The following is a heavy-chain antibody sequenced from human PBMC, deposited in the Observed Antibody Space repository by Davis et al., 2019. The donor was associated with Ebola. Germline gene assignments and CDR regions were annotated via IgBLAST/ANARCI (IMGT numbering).Heavy chain of an antibody. J-gene: IGHJ4*02. D-gene: IGHD3-10*01. CDR1: GYTFTSYD. CDR2: MNPNSGNT. Sequence: AASVKVSCKASGYTFTSYDINWVRQATGQGLEWMGWMNPNSGNTGYAQKFQGRVTMTRNTSISTAYMELSSLRAEDTAVYYCARGFSKWFRELSDYWGQGTLVTVSS. CDR3: ARGFSKWFRELSDY. V-gene: IGHV1-8*01.